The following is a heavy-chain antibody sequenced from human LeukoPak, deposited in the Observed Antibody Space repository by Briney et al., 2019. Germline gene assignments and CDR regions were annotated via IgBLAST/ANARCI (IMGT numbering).Heavy chain of an antibody. Sequence: PSETLSVTCTVSGGSISSYYWSWIRQPPGKGLEWIGYIYYSGSTNYNPSLKSRVTISVDTSKNQFSLKLSSVTAADTAVYYCARQEREAVAVWFDPWGQGTLVTVSS. D-gene: IGHD6-19*01. CDR3: ARQEREAVAVWFDP. CDR1: GGSISSYY. V-gene: IGHV4-59*08. CDR2: IYYSGST. J-gene: IGHJ5*02.